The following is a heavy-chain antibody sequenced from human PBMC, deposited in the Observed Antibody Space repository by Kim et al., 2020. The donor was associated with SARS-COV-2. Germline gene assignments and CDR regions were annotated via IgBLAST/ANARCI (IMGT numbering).Heavy chain of an antibody. CDR1: GFTFDDYA. J-gene: IGHJ4*02. D-gene: IGHD2-15*01. CDR2: ISWNSGSI. CDR3: AKDRGGNFDY. Sequence: GGSLRLSCAASGFTFDDYAMHWVRQAPGKGLEWVSGISWNSGSIGYADSVKGRFTISRDNAKNSLYLQMNSLRAEDTALYYCAKDRGGNFDYWGQGTLVT. V-gene: IGHV3-9*01.